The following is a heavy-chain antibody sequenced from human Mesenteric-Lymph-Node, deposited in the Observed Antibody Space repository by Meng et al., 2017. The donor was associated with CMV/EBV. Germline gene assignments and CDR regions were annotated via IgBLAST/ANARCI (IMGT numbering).Heavy chain of an antibody. CDR3: TSAFRSRGVAASFDP. J-gene: IGHJ5*02. Sequence: GESLKISCAVSGFTFDDFGMSWVRLAPGKGLEWLSCINWNGVSTAYADSVKGRFTISRDNGKNSLYLQMNSLRAEDTAFYYCTSAFRSRGVAASFDPWGQGTLVTVSS. D-gene: IGHD6-19*01. V-gene: IGHV3-20*04. CDR2: INWNGVST. CDR1: GFTFDDFG.